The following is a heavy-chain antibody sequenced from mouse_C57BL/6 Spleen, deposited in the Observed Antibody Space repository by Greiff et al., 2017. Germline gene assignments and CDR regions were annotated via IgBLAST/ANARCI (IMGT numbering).Heavy chain of an antibody. CDR3: TREGGAAYFDY. J-gene: IGHJ2*01. CDR2: IGSGGDYI. CDR1: GFTFSSYA. Sequence: EVQLVESGEGLVKPGGSLKLSCAASGFTFSSYAMSWVRQTPEKRLEWVAYIGSGGDYIYYADTVKGRFTISRDTARNTLYLQMSSLKSEDTAIYCCTREGGAAYFDYWGQGTTLTVSS. V-gene: IGHV5-9-1*02.